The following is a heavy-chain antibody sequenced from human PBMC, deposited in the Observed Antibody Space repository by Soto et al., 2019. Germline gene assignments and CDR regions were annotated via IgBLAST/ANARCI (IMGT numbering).Heavy chain of an antibody. CDR2: TYYRSKWYN. CDR1: GDSVSGNSAA. D-gene: IGHD3-22*01. J-gene: IGHJ3*02. CDR3: AREPTAPYYYDGSGSYAFDI. Sequence: PSQTLSLTCAISGDSVSGNSAAWSWIRQSPSRGLEWLGRTYYRSKWYNDYAVSVKSRITINPDTSKNQFSLQLNSVTPEDTAVYYCAREPTAPYYYDGSGSYAFDIWGQGTMVTVSS. V-gene: IGHV6-1*01.